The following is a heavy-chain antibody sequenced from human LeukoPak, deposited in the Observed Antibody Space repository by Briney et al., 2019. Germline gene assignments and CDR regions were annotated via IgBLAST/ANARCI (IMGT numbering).Heavy chain of an antibody. Sequence: ASVKASCKASGGTFRNYALNWVRQAPGQGLEWMGGIIPIFGTANYAQKFQGRVTITTDESTSTAYMELSSLRSEDTAVYYCARGGSGSYSYYYYYYMDVWGKGTTVTVSS. V-gene: IGHV1-69*05. D-gene: IGHD1-26*01. J-gene: IGHJ6*03. CDR3: ARGGSGSYSYYYYYYMDV. CDR2: IIPIFGTA. CDR1: GGTFRNYA.